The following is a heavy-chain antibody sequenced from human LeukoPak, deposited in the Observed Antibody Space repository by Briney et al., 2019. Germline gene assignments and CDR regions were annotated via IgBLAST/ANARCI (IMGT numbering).Heavy chain of an antibody. CDR2: ISASGDNT. J-gene: IGHJ4*02. Sequence: ETLSLTCTVSGGSISSSSYYWGWIRQPRGKGLEWVSGISASGDNTYYADSVQGRFTISRDNSKNTLYLRMNNLRAEDTAVYYCAKGTYYYNSGTYYFADSWGQGTLVTVSS. D-gene: IGHD3-10*01. CDR3: AKGTYYYNSGTYYFADS. V-gene: IGHV3-23*01. CDR1: GGSISSSSYY.